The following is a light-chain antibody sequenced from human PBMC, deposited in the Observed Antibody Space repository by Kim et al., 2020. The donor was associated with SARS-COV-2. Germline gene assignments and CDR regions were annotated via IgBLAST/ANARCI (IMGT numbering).Light chain of an antibody. CDR1: QSVSSSY. V-gene: IGKV3-20*01. CDR2: GAS. J-gene: IGKJ4*01. Sequence: SPGERATLSCRASQSVSSSYLAWYQQKPGQAPRLLIYGASSRATGIPDRFSGSGSGTDFTLTISRLEPEDVAVYYCQQYCSSPLTFGGGTKVDIK. CDR3: QQYCSSPLT.